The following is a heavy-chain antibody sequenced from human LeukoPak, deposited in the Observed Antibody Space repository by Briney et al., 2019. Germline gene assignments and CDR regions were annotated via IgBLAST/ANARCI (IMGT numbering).Heavy chain of an antibody. D-gene: IGHD2-2*01. Sequence: PSETLSLTCTVSGGSISSYYWSWIRQPPGKGLEWIGYIYYSGSTNYNPSLKGRVTISVDTSKNQFSLKLSSVTAADTAVYYCARDAGYCSSTSCYLYGMDVWGQGTTVTVSS. CDR1: GGSISSYY. V-gene: IGHV4-59*01. J-gene: IGHJ6*02. CDR3: ARDAGYCSSTSCYLYGMDV. CDR2: IYYSGST.